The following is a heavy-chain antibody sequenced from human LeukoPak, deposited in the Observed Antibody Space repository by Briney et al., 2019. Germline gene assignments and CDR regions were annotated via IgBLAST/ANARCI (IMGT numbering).Heavy chain of an antibody. D-gene: IGHD3-22*01. CDR1: GFTFNTYT. J-gene: IGHJ4*02. Sequence: PGGSLRLSCAASGFTFNTYTMNWVRQAPGKGLEWVSSIGRSSIDKYYADSVRGRFTISRDNAKNSLYVQMSSLRAEDTAVYYCVRGDSRELWGQGNLVTVSS. V-gene: IGHV3-21*01. CDR3: VRGDSREL. CDR2: IGRSSIDK.